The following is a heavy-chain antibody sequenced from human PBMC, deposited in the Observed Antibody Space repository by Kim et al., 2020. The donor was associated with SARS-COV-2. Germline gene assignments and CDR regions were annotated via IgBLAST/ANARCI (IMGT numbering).Heavy chain of an antibody. CDR2: VSTYSDDT. CDR3: ARSTSAVAPLDY. Sequence: ASVKVSCKASGYTVTSFGFSWVRQAPGQGLEWMGWVSTYSDDTNYAQSFQGRVTMTTDTSASTAYMELWSLRSDDTAIYYCARSTSAVAPLDYWGQGTLV. V-gene: IGHV1-18*01. J-gene: IGHJ4*02. D-gene: IGHD6-19*01. CDR1: GYTVTSFG.